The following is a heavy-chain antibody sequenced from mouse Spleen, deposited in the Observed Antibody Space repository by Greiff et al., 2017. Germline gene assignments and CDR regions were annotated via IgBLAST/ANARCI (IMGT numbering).Heavy chain of an antibody. CDR3: ARQSLPSYWYFDV. CDR1: GYAFSSSW. CDR2: IYPGDGDT. V-gene: IGHV1-82*01. J-gene: IGHJ1*01. Sequence: QVHVKQSGPELVKPGASVKISCKASGYAFSSSWMNWVKQRPGKGLEWIGRIYPGDGDTNYNGKFKGKATLTADKSSSTAYMQLSSLTSEDSAVYFCARQSLPSYWYFDVWGAGTTVTVSS.